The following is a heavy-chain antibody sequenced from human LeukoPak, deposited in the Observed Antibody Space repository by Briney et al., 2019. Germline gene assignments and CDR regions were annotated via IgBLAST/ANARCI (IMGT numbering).Heavy chain of an antibody. CDR2: IYYSGST. D-gene: IGHD3-22*01. CDR3: ARVDFDSGGYYHRFDY. J-gene: IGHJ4*02. V-gene: IGHV4-59*01. CDR1: GGSISHYY. Sequence: SETLSLTCTVSGGSISHYYWSWIRQPPGKGLEWIGYIYYSGSTNYSPSLKSRVTISVDTSKNQFSLKLSSVTAADTAVYYCARVDFDSGGYYHRFDYWGQGTLVTVSS.